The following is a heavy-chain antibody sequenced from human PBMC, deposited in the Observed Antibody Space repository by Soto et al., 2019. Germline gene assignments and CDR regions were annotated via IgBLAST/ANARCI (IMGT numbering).Heavy chain of an antibody. V-gene: IGHV3-23*01. CDR2: ISCCGGST. CDR3: AKADGEQWLLPHLDK. J-gene: IGHJ4*02. D-gene: IGHD6-19*01. CDR1: GFNFKKFA. Sequence: HPGGSLRLSCVASGFNFKKFAMSWVRQAPGEGLEWVSGISCCGGSTSYADSVKGRFGIARDDSTNTLSLQMNNLRVEDTAQYYCAKADGEQWLLPHLDKWGQGTLVTVSS.